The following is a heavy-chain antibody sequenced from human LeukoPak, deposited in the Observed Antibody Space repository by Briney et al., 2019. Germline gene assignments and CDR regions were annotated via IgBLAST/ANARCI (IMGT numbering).Heavy chain of an antibody. CDR3: ATGDSGSWIGLGDFDYYYGMDV. D-gene: IGHD6-13*01. CDR1: GYTLTELS. Sequence: ASVKVSCKVSGYTLTELSMHWARQAPGKGLEWMGGFDPEDGETIYAQKFQGRVTMTEDTSTDTAYMELSSLRSEDTAVYYCATGDSGSWIGLGDFDYYYGMDVWGKGTTVTVSS. CDR2: FDPEDGET. J-gene: IGHJ6*04. V-gene: IGHV1-24*01.